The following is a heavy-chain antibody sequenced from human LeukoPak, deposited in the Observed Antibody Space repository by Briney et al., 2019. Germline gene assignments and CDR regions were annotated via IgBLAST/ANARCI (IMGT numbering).Heavy chain of an antibody. V-gene: IGHV4-4*07. Sequence: SETLSLTCTVSGGSISSYYWSWIRQPAGKGLEWIGRIYTSGSTNYNPSLKSRVTMSVDTSKNQFSLKLSSVTAADTAVYYCARATTEAGISVSGTAYWGQGALVTVSS. J-gene: IGHJ4*02. CDR2: IYTSGST. D-gene: IGHD6-19*01. CDR1: GGSISSYY. CDR3: ARATTEAGISVSGTAY.